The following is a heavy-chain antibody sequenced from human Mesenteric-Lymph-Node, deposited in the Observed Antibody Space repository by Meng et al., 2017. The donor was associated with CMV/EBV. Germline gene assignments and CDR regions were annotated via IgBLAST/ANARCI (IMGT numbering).Heavy chain of an antibody. CDR1: QFTLRNFW. D-gene: IGHD3-22*01. Sequence: SQFTLRNFWMRWVRQATGKGLEWVATITNDGSDKYYVDSVKGRFTISRDNAQNSLYLQMSSLRAEDTAVYYCATDPPIVDSSGPGGRWGQGTLVTVSS. CDR2: ITNDGSDK. J-gene: IGHJ4*02. CDR3: ATDPPIVDSSGPGGR. V-gene: IGHV3-7*04.